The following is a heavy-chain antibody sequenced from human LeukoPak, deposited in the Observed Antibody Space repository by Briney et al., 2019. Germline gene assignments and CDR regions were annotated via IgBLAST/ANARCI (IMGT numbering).Heavy chain of an antibody. D-gene: IGHD4-11*01. J-gene: IGHJ5*02. CDR3: APVNDYPAWFDP. V-gene: IGHV3-48*04. Sequence: PGGSLKLSCAASGYTFSIYSMAWVRQAPGRGLEWVSYISFSGSTTYYADSVKGRFTISRDNAKSSLYLQMNTLRADDTAIYYCAPVNDYPAWFDPWGPGTLVTVSS. CDR2: ISFSGSTT. CDR1: GYTFSIYS.